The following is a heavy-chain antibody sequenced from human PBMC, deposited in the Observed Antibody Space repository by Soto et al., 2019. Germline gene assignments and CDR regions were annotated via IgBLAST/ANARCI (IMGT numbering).Heavy chain of an antibody. CDR2: ISSNGGST. J-gene: IGHJ4*02. D-gene: IGHD2-2*01. V-gene: IGHV3-64*01. Sequence: EVQLVESGGGLVQPGGSLRLSCAASGFTFSIYAMHWVRQAPGKGLEYVSAISSNGGSTYYANSVKGRFTISRDNSKNTLYLQMGSLRAEDMAVYYCAREGYCSSTSCYSFAYWGQGTLGTFSS. CDR1: GFTFSIYA. CDR3: AREGYCSSTSCYSFAY.